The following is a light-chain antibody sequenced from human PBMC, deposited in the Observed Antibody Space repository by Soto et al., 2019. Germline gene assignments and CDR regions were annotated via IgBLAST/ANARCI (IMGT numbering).Light chain of an antibody. J-gene: IGKJ4*01. CDR3: QQYGSSSLT. V-gene: IGKV3-20*01. CDR1: QSVSSSY. Sequence: EIVLTQSPGTLSLSPGERATLSCRASQSVSSSYLAWYQQKPGQAPRLLIYGASSRATGIPDRFSGSGSGTDFTHTISRLEPEDFAVYYCQQYGSSSLTFGGGTKVEIK. CDR2: GAS.